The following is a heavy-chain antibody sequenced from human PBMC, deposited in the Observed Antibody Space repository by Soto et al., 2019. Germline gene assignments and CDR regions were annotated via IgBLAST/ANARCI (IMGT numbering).Heavy chain of an antibody. Sequence: SETLSLTCTASGGSISSDNYYWSWIRQPPGKGLEWIGYIYYSGSTYYNPSLKSRVIISIDTSKNQFSLKLSSVTAADTAVYYCASTSYFDNSGSAYWGQGTLVSVSS. CDR1: GGSISSDNYY. J-gene: IGHJ4*02. V-gene: IGHV4-30-4*01. CDR2: IYYSGST. D-gene: IGHD3-22*01. CDR3: ASTSYFDNSGSAY.